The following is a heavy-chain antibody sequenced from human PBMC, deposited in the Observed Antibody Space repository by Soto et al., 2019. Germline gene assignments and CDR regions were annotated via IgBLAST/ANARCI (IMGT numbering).Heavy chain of an antibody. J-gene: IGHJ3*02. CDR1: GGSISSGDYY. CDR3: AREPFWSGYYMRGAFDI. V-gene: IGHV4-30-4*01. D-gene: IGHD3-3*01. CDR2: IYYSGST. Sequence: SETLSLTCTVSGGSISSGDYYWSWIRQPPGNGLEWIGYIYYSGSTYYNPSLKSRVTISVDTSKSQFSLKLSSVTAADTAVYYCAREPFWSGYYMRGAFDIWGQGTMVTVSS.